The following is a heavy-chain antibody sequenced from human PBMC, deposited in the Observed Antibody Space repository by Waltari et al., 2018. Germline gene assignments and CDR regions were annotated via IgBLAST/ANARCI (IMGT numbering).Heavy chain of an antibody. CDR1: EFTFSSYA. CDR2: ISYNERNI. Sequence: QVQLVESGGGVVQPGRSLRLSCAASEFTFSSYAMHWVRQAPGKGLEWGAVISYNERNIYYVDSVKVRFTISRDNSKKTLYRQMNSLRPEDTAMYYCVRDFCDRTKCHGMDVWGQGTTVTVSS. CDR3: VRDFCDRTKCHGMDV. J-gene: IGHJ6*02. D-gene: IGHD3-22*01. V-gene: IGHV3-30*04.